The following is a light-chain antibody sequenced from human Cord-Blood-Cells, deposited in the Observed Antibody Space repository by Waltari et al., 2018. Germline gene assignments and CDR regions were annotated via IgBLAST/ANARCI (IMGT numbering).Light chain of an antibody. J-gene: IGLJ1*01. CDR1: SIDVGGYNH. Sequence: QSALTQPRSVSGSPGQSVTISCTGTSIDVGGYNHVSWYQQHPGKAPKLMIYDVSKRPSGVPDRFSGSKSGNTASLTISGLQAEDEADYYCCSYAGSYTYVFGTGTKVTVL. V-gene: IGLV2-11*01. CDR3: CSYAGSYTYV. CDR2: DVS.